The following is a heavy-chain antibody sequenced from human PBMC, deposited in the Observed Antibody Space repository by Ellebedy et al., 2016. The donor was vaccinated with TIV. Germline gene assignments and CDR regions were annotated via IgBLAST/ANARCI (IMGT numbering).Heavy chain of an antibody. J-gene: IGHJ4*02. CDR3: VRRGRTVLTPFWN. CDR2: IYPGDSET. CDR1: GYSFSNYC. D-gene: IGHD4-23*01. Sequence: GGSLRLXXQGSGYSFSNYCIGWVRQLPGKGLEWMGTIYPGDSETRYSPSFQGQVTISADKAISTAYLQWSSLKASDTAMYYCVRRGRTVLTPFWNWGQGTLVTVSS. V-gene: IGHV5-51*01.